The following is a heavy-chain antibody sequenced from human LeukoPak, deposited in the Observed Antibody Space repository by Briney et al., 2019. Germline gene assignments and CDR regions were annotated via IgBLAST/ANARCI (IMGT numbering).Heavy chain of an antibody. D-gene: IGHD3-10*01. CDR1: GFTFSNYA. J-gene: IGHJ4*02. Sequence: GGSLRLSCAASGFTFSNYAMSWVRQAPGKGLEWVSAISGSGGTTYYADSVKGRFTISRDNSKNTLYLQMNSLRAEDTAVYYCAKYYGSGSYDYWGQGTLVTVSS. CDR3: AKYYGSGSYDY. CDR2: ISGSGGTT. V-gene: IGHV3-23*01.